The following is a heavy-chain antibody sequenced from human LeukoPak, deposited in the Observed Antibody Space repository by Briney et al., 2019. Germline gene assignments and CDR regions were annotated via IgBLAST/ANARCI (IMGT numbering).Heavy chain of an antibody. CDR3: ALRGSGTYEGYFDY. V-gene: IGHV4-31*03. CDR2: IYYSGST. Sequence: SETLSLTCTVSGGSISSGGYYWSWIRQPPGKGLEWIGYIYYSGSTYYNPSLKSRVTISVDTSKNQFSLKLSSVTAADTAVYYCALRGSGTYEGYFDYWGQGTLVTVSS. J-gene: IGHJ4*02. D-gene: IGHD3-10*01. CDR1: GGSISSGGYY.